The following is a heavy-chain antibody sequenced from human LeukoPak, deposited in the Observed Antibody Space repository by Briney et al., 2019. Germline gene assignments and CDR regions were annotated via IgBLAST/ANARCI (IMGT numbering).Heavy chain of an antibody. Sequence: PGGSLRLSCAASGFIVSGYEMNWVRQAPGKGLEWVSFIASDGTIYYAESVRGRFTLSRDSAKNSLFLQMNILRVEDTAVYYCATSLSGWGTYHYLDVWGKGTTVTISS. V-gene: IGHV3-69-1*01. D-gene: IGHD6-19*01. CDR2: IASDGTI. CDR1: GFIVSGYE. J-gene: IGHJ6*03. CDR3: ATSLSGWGTYHYLDV.